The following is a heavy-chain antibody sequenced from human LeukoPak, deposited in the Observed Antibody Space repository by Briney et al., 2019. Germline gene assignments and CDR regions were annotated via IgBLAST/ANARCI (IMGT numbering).Heavy chain of an antibody. V-gene: IGHV1-2*02. CDR1: GYTFTGYY. CDR3: ARGGAAAGTYYYYYMDV. D-gene: IGHD6-13*01. J-gene: IGHJ6*03. Sequence: AASVKVSCKASGYTFTGYYMHWVRQAPGQGLAGMGWINPNSGGTNYAQKFQGRVTMTRDTSISTAYMELSRLRSDDTAVYYCARGGAAAGTYYYYYMDVWGKGTTVTVSS. CDR2: INPNSGGT.